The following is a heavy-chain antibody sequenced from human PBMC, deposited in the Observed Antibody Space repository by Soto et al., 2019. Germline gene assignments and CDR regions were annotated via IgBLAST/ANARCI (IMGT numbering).Heavy chain of an antibody. CDR2: MYYSGST. Sequence: QVQLRESGPGLVKPSQTLSLTCTVSGGSINSGGYYWNWIRQHPGKGLEWIGYMYYSGSTYYNPCLRSRVIISADTSENHFSLKLSSVTAAVTAVYVCARGYRQSGYSSSWVFDYWGQGALVNVSS. D-gene: IGHD6-13*01. CDR3: ARGYRQSGYSSSWVFDY. J-gene: IGHJ4*02. CDR1: GGSINSGGYY. V-gene: IGHV4-31*03.